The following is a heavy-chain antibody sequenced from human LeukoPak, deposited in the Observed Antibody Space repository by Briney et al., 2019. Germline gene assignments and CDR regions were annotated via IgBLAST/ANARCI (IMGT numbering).Heavy chain of an antibody. J-gene: IGHJ4*02. CDR1: GFTFSSYW. CDR2: IQQNGNEK. V-gene: IGHV3-7*01. CDR3: AREDHSKYEY. D-gene: IGHD4-11*01. Sequence: SGGSLRLSCVASGFTFSSYWMAWVRQAPGKGLGWVASIQQNGNEKYYVDSVKGRFTISKDNAKNLLYLQMNSLRAEDTAVYYCAREDHSKYEYWGQGTPVTVSS.